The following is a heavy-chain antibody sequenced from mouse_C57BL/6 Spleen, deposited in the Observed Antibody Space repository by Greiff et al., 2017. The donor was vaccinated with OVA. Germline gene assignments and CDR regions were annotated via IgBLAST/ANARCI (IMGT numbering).Heavy chain of an antibody. J-gene: IGHJ3*01. CDR3: ARSHYDPWFAY. Sequence: QVQLKQPGAELVRPGSSVKLSCKASGYTFTSYWMHWVKQRPIQGLEWIGNIDPSDSETHYNQKFKDKATLTVDKSSSTAYMQLSSLTSEDSAVYYCARSHYDPWFAYWGQGTLVTVSA. CDR1: GYTFTSYW. V-gene: IGHV1-52*01. CDR2: IDPSDSET. D-gene: IGHD2-4*01.